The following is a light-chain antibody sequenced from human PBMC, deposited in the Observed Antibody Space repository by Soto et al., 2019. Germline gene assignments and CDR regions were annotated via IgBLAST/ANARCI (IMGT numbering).Light chain of an antibody. CDR1: DNIGPW. CDR2: KAS. J-gene: IGKJ1*01. V-gene: IGKV1-5*03. CDR3: QHYNSYSRT. Sequence: DIQRTQSPSTLSASIGDRVAITCRASDNIGPWVAWYQQKPGKAPKLLIYKASTLETGAPSRFAGSGSGTGFTLTITRLQPDDFATYYCQHYNSYSRTFGQGTKVDIK.